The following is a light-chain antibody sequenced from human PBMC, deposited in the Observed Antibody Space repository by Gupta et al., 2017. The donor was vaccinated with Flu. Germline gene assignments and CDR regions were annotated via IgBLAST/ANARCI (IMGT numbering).Light chain of an antibody. CDR3: QQYYSTPPLYT. CDR2: WAS. J-gene: IGKJ2*01. V-gene: IGKV4-1*01. CDR1: QSVLYSSNNKNY. Sequence: DIVMTQPPDPLAALFGERATINCKASQSVLYSSNNKNYLAWYQQKPGQPPKLLIYWASTRESGVPDRFSGSGSGTDFTLTISSLQAEDVAVYYCQQYYSTPPLYTFGQGTKLEIK.